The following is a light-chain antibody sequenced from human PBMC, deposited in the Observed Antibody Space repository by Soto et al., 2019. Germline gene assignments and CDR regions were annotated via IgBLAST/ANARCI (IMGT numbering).Light chain of an antibody. CDR3: PQYNTYPLT. Sequence: DIQMTQSPSTLSASVGDRVTITCRASQSISTWLAWYQQKPGKAPKLLIYKASSLEGGDPSRFGGSGSGTLFNITISSLHPDDFATYYCPQYNTYPLTFGGGTTVDIK. V-gene: IGKV1-5*03. CDR1: QSISTW. CDR2: KAS. J-gene: IGKJ4*01.